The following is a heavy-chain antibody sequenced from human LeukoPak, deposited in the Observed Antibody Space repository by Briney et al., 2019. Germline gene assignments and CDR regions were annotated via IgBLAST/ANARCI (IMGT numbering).Heavy chain of an antibody. J-gene: IGHJ3*02. V-gene: IGHV4-61*02. Sequence: SQTLSLTCTVSGGSISSGSYYWSWIRQPAGKGLEWIGRIYTSGSTNYNPSLKSRVTISVDTSKNQFSLKLSSVTAADTAVYYCARDRRPWALGAGNYVEAFDIWGQGTMVTVSS. CDR3: ARDRRPWALGAGNYVEAFDI. D-gene: IGHD1-7*01. CDR1: GGSISSGSYY. CDR2: IYTSGST.